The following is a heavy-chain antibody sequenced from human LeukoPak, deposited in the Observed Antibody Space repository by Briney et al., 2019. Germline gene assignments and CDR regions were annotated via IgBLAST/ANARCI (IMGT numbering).Heavy chain of an antibody. Sequence: GGSLRLSCAASGFTFSSYWMHWVRQAPGKGLVWVSRIKSDGSSTIYADSVKGRFTISRDNAKNTLYLQMNMLRAEDTAVYYCARDAYYDSSGYSHRTYYYYYYMDVWGKGTTVTISS. J-gene: IGHJ6*03. D-gene: IGHD3-22*01. CDR3: ARDAYYDSSGYSHRTYYYYYYMDV. V-gene: IGHV3-74*01. CDR2: IKSDGSST. CDR1: GFTFSSYW.